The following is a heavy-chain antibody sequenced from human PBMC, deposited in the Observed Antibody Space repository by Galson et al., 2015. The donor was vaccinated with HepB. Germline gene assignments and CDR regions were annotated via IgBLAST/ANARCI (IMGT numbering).Heavy chain of an antibody. J-gene: IGHJ6*02. V-gene: IGHV1-69*06. Sequence: SVKVSCKASGGTFSRYAISWVRQAPGQGLEWMGGIIPIFGTANYAQKFQGRVTITADKSTSTAYMELSSLRSEDTAVYYCARGIAAAGTGYYYYGMDVWGQGTTVTVSS. D-gene: IGHD6-13*01. CDR3: ARGIAAAGTGYYYYGMDV. CDR2: IIPIFGTA. CDR1: GGTFSRYA.